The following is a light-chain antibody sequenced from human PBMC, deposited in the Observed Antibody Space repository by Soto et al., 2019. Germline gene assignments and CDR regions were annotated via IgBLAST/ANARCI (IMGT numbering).Light chain of an antibody. CDR2: GAS. Sequence: EIVLTQCPGTLSLSPGERATLSCRASQSVSSSYLAWYQQKPGQAPRLLIYGASSRATGIPDRFSGSGSGTDFTLTISRLEPEDFAVYYCQQYGSSLTWTFGQGTKVDI. CDR1: QSVSSSY. CDR3: QQYGSSLTWT. V-gene: IGKV3-20*01. J-gene: IGKJ1*01.